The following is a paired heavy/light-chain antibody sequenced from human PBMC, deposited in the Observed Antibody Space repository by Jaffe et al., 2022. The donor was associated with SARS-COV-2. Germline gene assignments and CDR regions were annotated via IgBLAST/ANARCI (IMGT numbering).Heavy chain of an antibody. Sequence: QVQLQESGPGLVKPSQTLSLTCTVSGASISSGTYYWSWIRQPAGKGLEWIGRIYTSGSTNYNPSLKGRVTISVDTPKNEFSLELNSVTAADTAVYFCARGPTYRYDIRGYWHFDPWGQGTLVTVSS. CDR1: GASISSGTYY. J-gene: IGHJ5*02. CDR2: IYTSGST. CDR3: ARGPTYRYDIRGYWHFDP. D-gene: IGHD3-22*01. V-gene: IGHV4-61*02.
Light chain of an antibody. CDR3: GTWDSSLSGSA. CDR1: SSNIGNNF. V-gene: IGLV1-51*02. J-gene: IGLJ1*01. Sequence: QSVLTQPPSVSAAPGQKVTISCSGSSSNIGNNFVSWYQQLPGTAPKLLIYENVKRPSGIPDRFSGSKSGTSATLGITGLQTGDEADYYCGTWDSSLSGSAFGTGTKVTVL. CDR2: ENV.